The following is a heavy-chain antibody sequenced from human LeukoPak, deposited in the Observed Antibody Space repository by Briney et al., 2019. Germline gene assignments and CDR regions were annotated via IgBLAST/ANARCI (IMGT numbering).Heavy chain of an antibody. V-gene: IGHV1-2*02. CDR3: ARDVNYYDSSGYQAY. CDR1: GFTFTSYY. Sequence: ASVMGSCKASGFTFTSYYLHWVRQAPGQGLEWMGWINPNSGGTKSAQKFQGRVTMTRDTSISTASMERSRLRSDATAVYNCARDVNYYDSSGYQAYWGQGSLGTVSS. J-gene: IGHJ4*02. CDR2: INPNSGGT. D-gene: IGHD3-22*01.